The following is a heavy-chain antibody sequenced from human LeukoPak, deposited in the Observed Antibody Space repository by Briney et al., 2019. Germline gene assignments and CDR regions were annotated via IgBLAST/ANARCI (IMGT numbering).Heavy chain of an antibody. CDR3: ARLAGYFDY. J-gene: IGHJ4*02. Sequence: PGGSLRLSCAASGFTFSSYAMSWVRQAPGKGLEWVSVIYSSDRTYYADSVKGRFTISRDNSKNTLYLQMNSLRAEDTAVYYCARLAGYFDYWGQGTLVTVSS. V-gene: IGHV3-53*01. CDR2: IYSSDRT. D-gene: IGHD6-19*01. CDR1: GFTFSSYA.